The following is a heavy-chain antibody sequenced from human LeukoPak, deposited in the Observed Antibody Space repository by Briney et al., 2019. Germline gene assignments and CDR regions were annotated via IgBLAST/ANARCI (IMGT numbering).Heavy chain of an antibody. D-gene: IGHD1-26*01. CDR1: GGSFSGYY. Sequence: PSETLSLTCAVYGGSFSGYYWSWIRQPPGKGLEWIGEINHSGSTNYNPSLKSRVTMSVDTSKNQFSLKLSSVTAADTAVYYCARDPYTGSYGYFDYWGQGTLVTVSS. V-gene: IGHV4-34*01. J-gene: IGHJ4*02. CDR3: ARDPYTGSYGYFDY. CDR2: INHSGST.